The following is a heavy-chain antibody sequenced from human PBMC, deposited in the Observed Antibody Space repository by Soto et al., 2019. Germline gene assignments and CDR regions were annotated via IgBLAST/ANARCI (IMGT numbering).Heavy chain of an antibody. CDR1: GFTFDSYA. Sequence: EVQLVDSGGGLVQPGRSLRLSCAASGFTFDSYAMHWVRQAPGKGLEWVSSISWNSGTKGYADSVKGRFTISRDNAKNCLYLQMDSLRGEDTALYYCAKELGGYSYGYELDYWGQGTLVTVSS. J-gene: IGHJ4*02. D-gene: IGHD5-18*01. CDR2: ISWNSGTK. CDR3: AKELGGYSYGYELDY. V-gene: IGHV3-9*01.